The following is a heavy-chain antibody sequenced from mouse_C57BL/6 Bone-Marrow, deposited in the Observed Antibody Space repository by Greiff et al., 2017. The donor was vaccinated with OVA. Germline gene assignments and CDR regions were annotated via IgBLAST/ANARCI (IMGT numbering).Heavy chain of an antibody. V-gene: IGHV1-80*01. D-gene: IGHD1-1*01. Sequence: VQLQQSGAELVKPGASVKISCKASGYAFSSYWMNWVKQRPGKGLEWIGQIYPGDGDTNYNGKFKGKATLTADKSSSTAYMQLSRLTSEDSAVYFCARPTVVPRDFDVWGTGTTVTVSS. CDR1: GYAFSSYW. CDR2: IYPGDGDT. CDR3: ARPTVVPRDFDV. J-gene: IGHJ1*03.